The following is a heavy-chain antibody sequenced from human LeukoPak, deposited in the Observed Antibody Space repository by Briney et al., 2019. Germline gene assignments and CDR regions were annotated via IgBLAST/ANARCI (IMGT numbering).Heavy chain of an antibody. D-gene: IGHD6-19*01. Sequence: GASVKVSCKASGYTFTSYYMHWVRQAPGQGLEWMGTINPSGGSTSYAQKFQGRVTMTRDTSTSTVYMELSSLRSEDTAVYYRARDLISGWSIDYWGQGTLVTVSS. V-gene: IGHV1-46*01. CDR3: ARDLISGWSIDY. CDR1: GYTFTSYY. J-gene: IGHJ4*02. CDR2: INPSGGST.